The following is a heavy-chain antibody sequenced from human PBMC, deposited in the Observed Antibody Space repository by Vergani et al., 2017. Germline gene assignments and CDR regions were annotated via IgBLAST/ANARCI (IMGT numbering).Heavy chain of an antibody. J-gene: IGHJ3*01. Sequence: QLLESGGGLIQPGGSLRLSCAASGFTFNSYAMTWVRQAPGKGLEWVSGINNNGGSTYYADSVKGRFTISRDNSKNTLYLQMTDLRAEDTATYYCAKVCGSTSCPYGGGAFDVWGHGTMVTVSS. CDR3: AKVCGSTSCPYGGGAFDV. CDR1: GFTFNSYA. V-gene: IGHV3-23*01. CDR2: INNNGGST. D-gene: IGHD2-2*01.